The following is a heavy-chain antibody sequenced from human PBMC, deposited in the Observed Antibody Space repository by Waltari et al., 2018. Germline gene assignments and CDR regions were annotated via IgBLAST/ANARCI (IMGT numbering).Heavy chain of an antibody. Sequence: QVQLPESGPGLGKPSGTLSLTCAISGDSISGYNCWVWVRQPPGKGLEWIAEIFHTEATDYNPSLKSRVTISLDKSKNHFSLNLTSVTAADRAVYYCVRQGYCSRTACQTWAWDWGRGTLVTVSS. CDR3: VRQGYCSRTACQTWAWD. CDR2: IFHTEAT. CDR1: GDSISGYNC. J-gene: IGHJ4*02. V-gene: IGHV4-4*02. D-gene: IGHD2-2*01.